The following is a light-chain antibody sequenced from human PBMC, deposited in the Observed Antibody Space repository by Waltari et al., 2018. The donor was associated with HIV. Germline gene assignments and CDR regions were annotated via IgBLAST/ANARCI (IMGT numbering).Light chain of an antibody. CDR2: AAN. CDR3: QQYGSSLTWT. J-gene: IGKJ1*01. V-gene: IGKV3-20*01. Sequence: EIVLTQSPGPLSLSPGEGATLSCRASQTVNTYYLAWYQQKPGQAPRLLIYAANSRATGIPDRFSGSGSGTDFTLTINRLEPEDFAVYYCQQYGSSLTWTFGQGTKVELK. CDR1: QTVNTYY.